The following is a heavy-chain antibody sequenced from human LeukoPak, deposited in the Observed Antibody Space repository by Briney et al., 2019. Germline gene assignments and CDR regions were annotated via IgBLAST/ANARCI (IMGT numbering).Heavy chain of an antibody. J-gene: IGHJ4*02. Sequence: SETLSLTCTVSGGSISSSSHYWGWIRQPPGKGLEWIGSIYYSGSTYYNPSLKSRVTISVDTSKNQFSLKLSSVTAADTAVYYCAREKSPDYCSGASCYFDYWGQGTLVTVSP. CDR1: GGSISSSSHY. CDR2: IYYSGST. CDR3: AREKSPDYCSGASCYFDY. D-gene: IGHD2-15*01. V-gene: IGHV4-39*07.